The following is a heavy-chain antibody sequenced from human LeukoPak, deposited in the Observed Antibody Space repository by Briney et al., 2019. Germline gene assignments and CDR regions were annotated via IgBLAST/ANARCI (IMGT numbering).Heavy chain of an antibody. CDR2: ISTSSSYI. V-gene: IGHV3-21*01. CDR3: ARDHELYCSGGSCSRMDV. J-gene: IGHJ6*03. Sequence: GGSLRLSCAASGFTFSSYSMNWVRQAPGKGLEWVSSISTSSSYIYYADSVKGRFTISRDNAKKSLYLQMSSLRAEDTAVYYCARDHELYCSGGSCSRMDVWGKGTTVTISS. D-gene: IGHD2-15*01. CDR1: GFTFSSYS.